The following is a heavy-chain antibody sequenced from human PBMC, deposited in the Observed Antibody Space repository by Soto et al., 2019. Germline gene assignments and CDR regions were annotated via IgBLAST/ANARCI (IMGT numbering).Heavy chain of an antibody. V-gene: IGHV4-31*03. CDR3: ARDDYSGSGSNAYDI. J-gene: IGHJ3*02. CDR1: GGSINNSGYY. Sequence: QVRLQESGPGLVKPSQTLSLTCLVSGGSINNSGYYWSWIRQYPGKGLEWIGHIYESGSPYYNPSLKSRITMSVDTSKNQFSLKLSSVTAADTAVYYCARDDYSGSGSNAYDIWGQGTMVTVSS. D-gene: IGHD3-10*01. CDR2: IYESGSP.